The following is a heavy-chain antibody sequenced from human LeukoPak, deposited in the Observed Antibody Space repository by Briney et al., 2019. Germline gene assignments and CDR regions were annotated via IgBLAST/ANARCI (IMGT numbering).Heavy chain of an antibody. D-gene: IGHD3-16*02. V-gene: IGHV4-39*01. CDR2: IYYSGST. CDR1: GGSISSSSYY. J-gene: IGHJ4*02. CDR3: ARHVHDYIWGSYRHGRYDY. Sequence: SETLSLTCTVSGGSISSSSYYWGWIRQPPGKGLEWIGSIYYSGSTYYNPSLKSRVTISVDTSKNQFSLKLSSVTAADTAVYYCARHVHDYIWGSYRHGRYDYWGQGTPVTVSS.